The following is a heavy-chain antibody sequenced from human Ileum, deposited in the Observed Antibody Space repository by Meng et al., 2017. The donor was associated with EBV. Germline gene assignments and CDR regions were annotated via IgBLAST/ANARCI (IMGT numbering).Heavy chain of an antibody. CDR2: IQHSGST. CDR3: ARAHPVVYFFDY. V-gene: IGHV4-30-2*01. Sequence: QLQLQEPGPGLVKPSQTLSLPCAVSGGSISSGGHSWSWIRQPPGKGLEWIGDIQHSGSTYYNPSLKSRVTISVDRSRNQFSLKLSSVTAADTAVYYCARAHPVVYFFDYWGQGTLVTVSS. CDR1: GGSISSGGHS. D-gene: IGHD4-23*01. J-gene: IGHJ4*02.